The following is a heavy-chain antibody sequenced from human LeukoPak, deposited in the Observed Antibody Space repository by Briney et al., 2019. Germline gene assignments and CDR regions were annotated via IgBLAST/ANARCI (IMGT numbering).Heavy chain of an antibody. CDR2: INHSGST. Sequence: PSETLSLTCAVYGGSFSGYYWSWIRQPPGKGLEWIGEINHSGSTNYNPSLKSRVTISVDTSKNQFSLKLSSVTAADTAVYYCARGGIAVAGKPFNWFDPWGQGTLVTVSS. J-gene: IGHJ5*02. V-gene: IGHV4-34*01. CDR3: ARGGIAVAGKPFNWFDP. CDR1: GGSFSGYY. D-gene: IGHD6-19*01.